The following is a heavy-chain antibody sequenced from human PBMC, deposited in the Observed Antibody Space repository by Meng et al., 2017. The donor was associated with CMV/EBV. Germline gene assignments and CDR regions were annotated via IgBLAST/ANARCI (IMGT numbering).Heavy chain of an antibody. Sequence: SETLSLTCTVSGGSISSYYWSWIRQPPGKGLEWIGYIYYSVSTNYNPSLKSRVTISVDTSKNQFSLKLSSVTAADTAVYYCARVGVGESFDYWGQGTLVTVSS. CDR1: GGSISSYY. D-gene: IGHD3-10*01. CDR3: ARVGVGESFDY. J-gene: IGHJ4*02. CDR2: IYYSVST. V-gene: IGHV4-59*01.